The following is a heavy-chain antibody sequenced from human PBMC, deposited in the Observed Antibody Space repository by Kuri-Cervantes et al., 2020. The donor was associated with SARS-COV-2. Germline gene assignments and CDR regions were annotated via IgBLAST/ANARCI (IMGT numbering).Heavy chain of an antibody. CDR1: GYSLSSGYY. Sequence: ETPSHTCAVAGYSLSSGYYWGWIRQPPGKALEYIESIYHSGSTYYNPSLKSRLTISVDTSKHQFSLKLSSVTSADTAVYYCARVKTRAFDVWGQGTMVTVSS. CDR2: IYHSGST. V-gene: IGHV4-38-2*01. CDR3: ARVKTRAFDV. J-gene: IGHJ3*01.